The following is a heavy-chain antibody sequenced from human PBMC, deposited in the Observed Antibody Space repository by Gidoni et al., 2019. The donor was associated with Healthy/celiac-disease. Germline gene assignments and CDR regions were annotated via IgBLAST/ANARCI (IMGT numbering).Heavy chain of an antibody. D-gene: IGHD3-16*01. CDR3: AKLGKDAFDI. CDR1: GFTFSRYA. V-gene: IGHV3-23*01. J-gene: IGHJ3*02. Sequence: EVQLLESGGGLVQPGGSLRLSCAASGFTFSRYAMSWVRQAPGKGLGWVPAFSGRGGSTYSADSVKGRFTLSKDNSKNTLYPQMNRLRAEETAVYYCAKLGKDAFDIWGQGTMVTVSS. CDR2: FSGRGGST.